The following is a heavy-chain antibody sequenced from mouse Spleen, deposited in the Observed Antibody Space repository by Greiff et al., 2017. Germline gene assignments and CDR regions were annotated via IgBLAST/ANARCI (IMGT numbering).Heavy chain of an antibody. CDR2: IYPGDGDT. D-gene: IGHD2-1*01. CDR1: GYAFSSSW. Sequence: VKLVESGPELVKPGASVKISCKASGYAFSSSWMNWVKQRPGKGLEWIGRIYPGDGDTNYNGKFKGKATLTADKSSSTAYMQLSSLTSEDSAVYFCARSLLSSAWFAYWGQGTLVTVSA. V-gene: IGHV1-82*01. CDR3: ARSLLSSAWFAY. J-gene: IGHJ3*01.